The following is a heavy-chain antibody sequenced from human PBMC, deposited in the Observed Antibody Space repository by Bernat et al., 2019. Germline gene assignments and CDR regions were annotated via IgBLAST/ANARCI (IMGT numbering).Heavy chain of an antibody. CDR3: AIDGVDSSGHTPDY. V-gene: IGHV3-30*03. CDR2: ISYDGSNK. Sequence: QVQLVESGGGVVQPGRSLRLSCAASGFTFSSYGMHWVRQAPGKGLEWVAVISYDGSNKYYADSVKGRFTISRDNSKNTLYLQMNSLRAEDTAVYYCAIDGVDSSGHTPDYWGHGTLVTVSS. CDR1: GFTFSSYG. J-gene: IGHJ4*01. D-gene: IGHD3-22*01.